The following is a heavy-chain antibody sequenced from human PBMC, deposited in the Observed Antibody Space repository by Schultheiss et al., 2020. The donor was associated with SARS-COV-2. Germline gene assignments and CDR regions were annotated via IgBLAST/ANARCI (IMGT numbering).Heavy chain of an antibody. CDR1: GGSISSSNW. Sequence: SETLSLTCAVSGGSISSSNWWTWVRQPPGKGLEWIGYIYYSGSTYYNPSLKSRVTISVDKSKNQISLKLSSVTAADTAVYYCARASSASYYASFDYWGQGTLVTVSS. D-gene: IGHD3-10*01. V-gene: IGHV4-4*02. CDR2: IYYSGST. J-gene: IGHJ4*02. CDR3: ARASSASYYASFDY.